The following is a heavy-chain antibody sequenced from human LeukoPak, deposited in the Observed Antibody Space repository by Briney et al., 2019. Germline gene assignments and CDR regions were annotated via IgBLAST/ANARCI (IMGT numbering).Heavy chain of an antibody. CDR3: ARGRVYSSSSLQDY. Sequence: GASVKVSCKASGYTFTGHYLHWVRQAPGQGLEWMGWINPNSGGTNYAQKFQGRVTMTRDTSISTAYMELSRLRSDDTAVYYCARGRVYSSSSLQDYWGQGTLVTVSS. V-gene: IGHV1-2*02. CDR1: GYTFTGHY. J-gene: IGHJ4*02. CDR2: INPNSGGT. D-gene: IGHD6-6*01.